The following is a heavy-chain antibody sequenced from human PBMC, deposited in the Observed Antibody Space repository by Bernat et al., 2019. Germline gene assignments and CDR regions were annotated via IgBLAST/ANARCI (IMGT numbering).Heavy chain of an antibody. D-gene: IGHD4-17*01. J-gene: IGHJ6*02. CDR3: ARTYGDYVSYYYGLDV. CDR1: GASISSYF. Sequence: QLQLQESGPGLVKPSETLSLTCTVSGASISSYFWSWIRQPPGKGLEWIGYVYYSGSTNCNPSPKSRVTMSVDTSKNQFSLKLSSVTAADSAVYYCARTYGDYVSYYYGLDVWGQGTTVTVSS. V-gene: IGHV4-59*01. CDR2: VYYSGST.